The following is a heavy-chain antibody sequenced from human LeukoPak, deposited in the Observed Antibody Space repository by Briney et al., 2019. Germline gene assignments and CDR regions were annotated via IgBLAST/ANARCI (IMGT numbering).Heavy chain of an antibody. CDR1: GFTVSSNY. J-gene: IGHJ6*02. D-gene: IGHD6-13*01. Sequence: SGGSLRLSCAASGFTVSSNYMSWARQAPGKGLEWVSVIYSGGSTYYADSVKGRFTISRDNSKNTLYLQMNSLRAEGTAVYYCAREGSSLVHGMDVWGQGTTVTVSS. CDR3: AREGSSLVHGMDV. V-gene: IGHV3-53*01. CDR2: IYSGGST.